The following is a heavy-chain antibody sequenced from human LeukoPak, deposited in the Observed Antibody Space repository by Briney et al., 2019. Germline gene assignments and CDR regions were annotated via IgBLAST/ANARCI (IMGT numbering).Heavy chain of an antibody. D-gene: IGHD3-10*01. V-gene: IGHV3-53*01. CDR3: ARVWRTVLWFEKGYFDY. Sequence: GGSLRLSCAASGFTVSSNYMSWVRQAPGKGLEWVSVIYSGGSTYYADSVKGRFTISRDNSKNTLYLQMNSLRAEDTAVYYCARVWRTVLWFEKGYFDYWGQGTLVTVSS. CDR1: GFTVSSNY. CDR2: IYSGGST. J-gene: IGHJ4*02.